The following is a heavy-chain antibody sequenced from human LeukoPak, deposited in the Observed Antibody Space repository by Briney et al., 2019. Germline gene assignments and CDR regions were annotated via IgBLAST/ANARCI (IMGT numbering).Heavy chain of an antibody. D-gene: IGHD3-22*01. Sequence: VGSLRLSCAPSGFTLSSNYTSCVRPAPGRGLEWVSVIYSGGSTYYADSVKGRFTISRDNSKNTLYLQMNSLRAEHTAVYYCASRDYYDSSGYPDAFDIWGQGTMVSVSS. J-gene: IGHJ3*02. V-gene: IGHV3-66*01. CDR3: ASRDYYDSSGYPDAFDI. CDR2: IYSGGST. CDR1: GFTLSSNY.